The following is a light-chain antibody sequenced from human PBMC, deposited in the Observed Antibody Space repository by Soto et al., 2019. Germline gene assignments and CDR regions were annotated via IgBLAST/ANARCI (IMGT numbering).Light chain of an antibody. CDR2: EVS. CDR3: SSYVTSGTLV. V-gene: IGLV2-14*01. CDR1: SSDIGGSDY. J-gene: IGLJ3*02. Sequence: QSDLTQAASVSGSPGQSITISCTGTSSDIGGSDYVSWYQKHPGKAPKVIIYEVSDRPSGVSDRFSGSKSGNTASLTISGLQAEDEADYYCSSYVTSGTLVFGGGTKLTVL.